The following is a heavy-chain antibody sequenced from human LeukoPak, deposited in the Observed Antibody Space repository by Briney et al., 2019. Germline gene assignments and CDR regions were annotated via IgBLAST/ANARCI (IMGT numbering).Heavy chain of an antibody. Sequence: SETLSLTCAVYGGSFSGYYWSWIRQPSGKGLEWIGEINHSGSTNYNPSLKSRVTISVDTSKNQFSLKLSSVTAADTAVYYCAREGVPVAFDIWGQGTMVTVSS. J-gene: IGHJ3*02. D-gene: IGHD3-16*01. CDR1: GGSFSGYY. V-gene: IGHV4-34*01. CDR3: AREGVPVAFDI. CDR2: INHSGST.